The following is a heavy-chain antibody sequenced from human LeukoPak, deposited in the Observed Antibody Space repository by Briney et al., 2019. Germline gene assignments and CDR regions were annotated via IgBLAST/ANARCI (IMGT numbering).Heavy chain of an antibody. CDR3: AKDITVVPAAMWY. D-gene: IGHD2-2*01. V-gene: IGHV3-9*01. Sequence: GGSLRLSCAASGFTFDDYAMHWVRQAPGKGLEWVSGISWNSGSIGYADSVKGRFTTSRDNAKNSLYLQMNSLRAEDTALYYCAKDITVVPAAMWYWGQGTLVTVSS. CDR2: ISWNSGSI. CDR1: GFTFDDYA. J-gene: IGHJ4*02.